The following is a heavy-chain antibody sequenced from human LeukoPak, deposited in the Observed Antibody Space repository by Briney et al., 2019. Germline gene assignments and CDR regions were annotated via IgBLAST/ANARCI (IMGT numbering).Heavy chain of an antibody. J-gene: IGHJ3*01. CDR2: ISSSSSYI. V-gene: IGHV3-21*01. CDR3: ASLCSSCYYVG. D-gene: IGHD6-13*01. CDR1: GFTFSSYS. Sequence: GGSLRLSCAASGFTFSSYSMNWVRQAPGKGLEWVSSISSSSSYIYYADSVKGRFTISRDNAKNSLYLQMNSLRAEDTAVYYCASLCSSCYYVGWGQGTMVTVSS.